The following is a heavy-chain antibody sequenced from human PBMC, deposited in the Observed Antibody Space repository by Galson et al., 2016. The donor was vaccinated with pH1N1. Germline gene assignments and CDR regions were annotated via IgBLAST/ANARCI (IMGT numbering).Heavy chain of an antibody. D-gene: IGHD2-15*01. V-gene: IGHV5-51*03. Sequence: QSGAEVKKPGESLKISCEVSGYSFTNYWIGWARQMPGRGLEWMGIIFLGDSDTRYSPSFQGQVTISADKSITTAYLQWSSLKASDTAIYYCAGRRGGLYYFDHWGQGSLVTVSS. J-gene: IGHJ4*02. CDR1: GYSFTNYW. CDR3: AGRRGGLYYFDH. CDR2: IFLGDSDT.